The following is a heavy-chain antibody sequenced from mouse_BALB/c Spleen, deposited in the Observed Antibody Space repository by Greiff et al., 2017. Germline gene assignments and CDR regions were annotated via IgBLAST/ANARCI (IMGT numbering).Heavy chain of an antibody. CDR3: ARNWDWYFDV. Sequence: LQQSGAELVKPGASVKMSCKASGYTFTSYNMHWVKQTPGQGLEWIGAIYPGNGDTSYNQKFKGKATLTADKSSSTAYMQLSSLTSEDSAVYYCARNWDWYFDVWGAGTTVTVSS. CDR1: GYTFTSYN. CDR2: IYPGNGDT. D-gene: IGHD4-1*01. V-gene: IGHV1-12*01. J-gene: IGHJ1*01.